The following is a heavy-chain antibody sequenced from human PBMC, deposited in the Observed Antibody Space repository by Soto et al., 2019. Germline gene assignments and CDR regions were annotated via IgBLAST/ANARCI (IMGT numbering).Heavy chain of an antibody. CDR2: TRNKANSYTT. V-gene: IGHV3-72*01. CDR3: ARGYCSNGVCYRYIDL. CDR1: GFTFSDHY. D-gene: IGHD2-8*01. J-gene: IGHJ2*01. Sequence: GGSLRLSCAGSGFTFSDHYMDWGREAPGKGLEWVGRTRNKANSYTTEYAASVKGRFTISRDDSKNSLYLQMNSLKTEDTAVYYCARGYCSNGVCYRYIDLWGRGTLVTVSS.